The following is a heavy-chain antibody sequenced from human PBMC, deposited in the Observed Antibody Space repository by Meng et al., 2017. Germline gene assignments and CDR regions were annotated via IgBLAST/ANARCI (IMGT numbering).Heavy chain of an antibody. V-gene: IGHV4-34*01. CDR2: INHSRST. D-gene: IGHD2-21*02. Sequence: VPLRRRRVRRVTPLEPLSHPCAYYGRCLMCYSKGCIRQPPWKGLEWIGKINHSRSTNYNPSLKSRATIIVDTYKNQFSLKLSSVTAAVTAVYYCARARRAGSVVTAIRIWGQGTLVTVSS. CDR1: GRCLMCYS. J-gene: IGHJ1*01. CDR3: ARARRAGSVVTAIRI.